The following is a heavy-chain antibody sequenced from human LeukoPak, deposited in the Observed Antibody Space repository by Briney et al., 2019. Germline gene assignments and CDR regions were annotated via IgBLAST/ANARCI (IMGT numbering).Heavy chain of an antibody. D-gene: IGHD3-22*01. CDR1: GGSISSGNYY. V-gene: IGHV4-30-4*08. J-gene: IGHJ4*02. CDR3: ARVDYYDSSGYYQPFDY. CDR2: IYSRGTT. Sequence: PSETLSLTCTVSGGSISSGNYYWSWIRQHPGKGLEWIGYIYSRGTTYYNPSLKSRITVSLDTSKNQFSLKLSSVTAADTAVYYCARVDYYDSSGYYQPFDYWGQGTLVTVSS.